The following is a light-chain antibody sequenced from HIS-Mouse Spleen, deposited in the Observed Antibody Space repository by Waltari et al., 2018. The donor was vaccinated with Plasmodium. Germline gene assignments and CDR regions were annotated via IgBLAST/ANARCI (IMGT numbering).Light chain of an antibody. CDR1: SSDVGGYNY. Sequence: QSALTQPASVSGSPGQSITISCTGTSSDVGGYNYVSWYQQHPGKAPKLRIYDVSNRPSGVSNRFSGSKSGNTASLTISGLQAEDEADYYCSSYTSSSTLRWVFGGGTKLTVL. V-gene: IGLV2-14*03. J-gene: IGLJ3*02. CDR2: DVS. CDR3: SSYTSSSTLRWV.